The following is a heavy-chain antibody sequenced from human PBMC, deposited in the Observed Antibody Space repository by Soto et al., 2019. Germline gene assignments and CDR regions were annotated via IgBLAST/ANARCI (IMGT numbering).Heavy chain of an antibody. J-gene: IGHJ4*02. CDR3: ARDYYDSSGYYYDY. CDR1: GYTFTGYY. V-gene: IGHV1-2*04. D-gene: IGHD3-22*01. CDR2: INPNSGGT. Sequence: ASVKVSCKASGYTFTGYYMHWVRRAPGQGLEWMGWINPNSGGTNYAQKFQGWVTMTRDTSISTAYMELSRLRSDDTAVYYCARDYYDSSGYYYDYWGQGTLVTVSS.